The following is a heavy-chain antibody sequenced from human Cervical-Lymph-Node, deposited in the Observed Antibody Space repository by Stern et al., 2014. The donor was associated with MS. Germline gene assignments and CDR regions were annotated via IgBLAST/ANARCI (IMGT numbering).Heavy chain of an antibody. V-gene: IGHV1-2*02. D-gene: IGHD2-15*01. CDR3: ARSLVVAARIDF. J-gene: IGHJ4*02. CDR2: INPNSGVT. CDR1: GYTFTDYY. Sequence: VQLLESGAEVKEPGASVKVSCKASGYTFTDYYIHWVRRAPGQGLQWMGWINPNSGVTDYAQKFQGRVTMTRDTSINTAYMELSRLRSDDTAVYYCARSLVVAARIDFWGQGTLVTVSS.